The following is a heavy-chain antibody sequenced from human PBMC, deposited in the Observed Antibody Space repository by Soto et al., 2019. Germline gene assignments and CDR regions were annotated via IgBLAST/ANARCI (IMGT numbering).Heavy chain of an antibody. CDR2: IYPGDSDT. CDR3: ARHEGYYGSPAAGVFDY. V-gene: IGHV5-51*03. CDR1: GYSFTSYW. D-gene: IGHD3-10*01. J-gene: IGHJ4*02. Sequence: EVQLVQSGAEVKKPGASLKISCKGSGYSFTSYWIGWVRQMPGKGLEWMGIIYPGDSDTRYSPSFQGQVTISADKSISTAYPQWSSLRASDTDMYYCARHEGYYGSPAAGVFDYWGQGTLVTVSS.